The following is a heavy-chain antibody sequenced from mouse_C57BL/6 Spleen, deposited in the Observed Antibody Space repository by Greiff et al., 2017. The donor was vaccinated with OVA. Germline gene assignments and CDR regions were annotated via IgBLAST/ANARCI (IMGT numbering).Heavy chain of an antibody. V-gene: IGHV1-22*01. D-gene: IGHD4-1*01. J-gene: IGHJ2*01. CDR1: GYTFTDYN. CDR3: AREGLTGFDY. Sequence: VQLQQSGPELVKPGASVKMSCKASGYTFTDYNMHWVKQSHGKSLEWIGYINPNNGGTSYNQKFKGKATLTVNKSSRTAYMELRSLTSEDSAVYYCAREGLTGFDYWGQGTTLTVSS. CDR2: INPNNGGT.